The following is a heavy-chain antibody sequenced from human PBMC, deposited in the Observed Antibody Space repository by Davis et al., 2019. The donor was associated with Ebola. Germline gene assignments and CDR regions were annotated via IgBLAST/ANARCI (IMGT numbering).Heavy chain of an antibody. CDR3: ARVTVRGVTADY. Sequence: ASVKVSCKASGYTFTSYDINWVRQATGQGLEWMGWMNPNSGNTGYAQKFQGRITMTRNISISTAYMELSSLRSEDTAVYYCARVTVRGVTADYWGQGTLVTVSS. CDR2: MNPNSGNT. J-gene: IGHJ4*02. V-gene: IGHV1-8*01. D-gene: IGHD3-10*01. CDR1: GYTFTSYD.